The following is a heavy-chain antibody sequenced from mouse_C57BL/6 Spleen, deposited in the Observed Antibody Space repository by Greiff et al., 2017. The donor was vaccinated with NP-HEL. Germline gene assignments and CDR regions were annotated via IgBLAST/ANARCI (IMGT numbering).Heavy chain of an antibody. D-gene: IGHD2-3*01. V-gene: IGHV10-3*01. CDR2: IRSKSSNYAT. Sequence: EVQVVESGGGLVQPKGSLKLSCAASGFTFNTYAMHWVRQAPGKGLEWVARIRSKSSNYATYYADSVKDRFTISRDDSQSMLYLQMNNLKTEDTAMYYCVRDGDGQYYYAMDYWGQGTSVTVSS. J-gene: IGHJ4*01. CDR3: VRDGDGQYYYAMDY. CDR1: GFTFNTYA.